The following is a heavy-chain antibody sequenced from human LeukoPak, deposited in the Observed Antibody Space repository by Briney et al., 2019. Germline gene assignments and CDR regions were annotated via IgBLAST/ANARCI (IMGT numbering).Heavy chain of an antibody. J-gene: IGHJ4*02. Sequence: LRLSCAASGFTFSDYYMSWIRQAPGKGLEWIGEINHSGSTNYNPSLKSRVTISVDTSKNQFSLKLSSVTAADTAVYYCARNAYGEPFDYWGQGTLVTVSS. CDR3: ARNAYGEPFDY. D-gene: IGHD1-14*01. V-gene: IGHV4-34*01. CDR1: GFTFSDYY. CDR2: INHSGST.